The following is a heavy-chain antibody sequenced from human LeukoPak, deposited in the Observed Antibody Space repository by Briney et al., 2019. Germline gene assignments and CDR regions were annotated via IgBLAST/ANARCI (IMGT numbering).Heavy chain of an antibody. CDR3: ARVRAHITGTNYYMDV. CDR2: ISSSSSTI. CDR1: GFTFSSYS. Sequence: PGGSLRLSCAASGFTFSSYSMNWVRQAPGKGLEWVSYISSSSSTIYYADSVKGRFTISRDNAKNSLYLQMNSLRAEDTAVYYCARVRAHITGTNYYMDVWGKGTTVTVSS. D-gene: IGHD1-20*01. J-gene: IGHJ6*03. V-gene: IGHV3-48*04.